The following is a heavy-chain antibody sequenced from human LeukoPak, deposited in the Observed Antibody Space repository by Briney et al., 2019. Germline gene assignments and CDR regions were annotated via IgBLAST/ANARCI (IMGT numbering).Heavy chain of an antibody. D-gene: IGHD3-3*01. V-gene: IGHV1-2*02. CDR3: ARVRGYDFWSGYYTSLYYYYYMDV. J-gene: IGHJ6*03. CDR2: INPNSGGT. CDR1: GYTFTGYY. Sequence: ASVKVSCKASGYTFTGYYMHWVRQAPGQGLEWMGWINPNSGGTNYAQKFQGRVTMTRDTSISTAYMELSRLRSDDTAVYYCARVRGYDFWSGYYTSLYYYYYMDVWGKGTTVTVS.